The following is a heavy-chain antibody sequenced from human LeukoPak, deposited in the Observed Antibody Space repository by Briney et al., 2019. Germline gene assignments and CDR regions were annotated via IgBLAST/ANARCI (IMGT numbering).Heavy chain of an antibody. CDR2: FYYSGST. J-gene: IGHJ4*02. CDR3: ARDSYYDYVWGSYRRNNFDY. CDR1: GGSISNYY. V-gene: IGHV4-59*12. Sequence: SETLSLTCTVSGGSISNYYWSWIRQPPGKGLEWIGYFYYSGSTSYNPSLKSRVTISVDTSKNQFSLKLSSVTAADTAVYYCARDSYYDYVWGSYRRNNFDYWGQGTLVTVSS. D-gene: IGHD3-16*02.